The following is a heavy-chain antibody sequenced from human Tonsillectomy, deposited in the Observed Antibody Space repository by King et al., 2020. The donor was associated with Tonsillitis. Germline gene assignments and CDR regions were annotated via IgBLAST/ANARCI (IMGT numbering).Heavy chain of an antibody. CDR2: IKQDGSEK. J-gene: IGHJ3*02. V-gene: IGHV3-7*03. CDR1: GFTFSSCW. Sequence: VQLVESGGGLVQPGGSLRLSCAASGFTFSSCWMSWVRQAPGKGLEWVANIKQDGSEKYYVDSVKGRFTISRDNAKNSLYLQMNSLRAEDTAVYYCARDCRGGSCYGAFDIWGQGTMVTVSS. CDR3: ARDCRGGSCYGAFDI. D-gene: IGHD2-15*01.